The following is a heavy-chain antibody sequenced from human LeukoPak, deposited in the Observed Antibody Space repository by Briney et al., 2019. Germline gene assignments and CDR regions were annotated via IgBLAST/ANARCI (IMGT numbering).Heavy chain of an antibody. V-gene: IGHV4-34*01. CDR2: INHSGST. CDR3: ARTQWELLSRWAFDY. J-gene: IGHJ4*02. D-gene: IGHD1-26*01. CDR1: GGSFSGYY. Sequence: SETLSLTCAVYGGSFSGYYWSWIRQPPGKGLEWIGEINHSGSTNYNPSLKSRVTISVDTSKNQFSLKLSSVTAADTAVYYCARTQWELLSRWAFDYWGQGTLVTVSS.